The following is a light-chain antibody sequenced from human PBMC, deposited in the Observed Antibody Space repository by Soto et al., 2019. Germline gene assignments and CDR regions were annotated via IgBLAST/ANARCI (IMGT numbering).Light chain of an antibody. CDR3: QKYFPWT. J-gene: IGKJ1*01. V-gene: IGKV1-27*01. Sequence: DIQITQSPSSLSASVGDRVTITCRASQGISTYLAWYKQKPGTVPKLLIYAASTLQSGVPSRFSGSGSGTDFTLTISSLQPEDGATYYCQKYFPWTFGQGTKVEIK. CDR1: QGISTY. CDR2: AAS.